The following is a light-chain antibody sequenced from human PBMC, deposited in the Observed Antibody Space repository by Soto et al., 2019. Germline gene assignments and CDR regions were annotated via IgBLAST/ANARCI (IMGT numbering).Light chain of an antibody. V-gene: IGLV1-40*01. CDR1: SSNIGAGYD. J-gene: IGLJ1*01. CDR3: QSFDSSVSGRVYV. Sequence: QSVLPQPPSVSGAPGQRVTISCTGSSSNIGAGYDVHWYQQLPGTAPKLLIYGNSNRPSGVPDRFSGSKSGTSASLAITGLVAEGEADYYCQSFDSSVSGRVYVFGTGTKVTVL. CDR2: GNS.